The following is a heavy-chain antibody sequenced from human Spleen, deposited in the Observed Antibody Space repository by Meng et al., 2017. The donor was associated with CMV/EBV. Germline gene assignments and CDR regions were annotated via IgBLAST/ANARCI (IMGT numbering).Heavy chain of an antibody. CDR2: IRYDGINP. V-gene: IGHV3-30*02. CDR3: AKDLSYCGTSSCYEGSRYYYAMDV. J-gene: IGHJ6*02. D-gene: IGHD2-2*01. Sequence: GGSLRLSCAASGFTFTYYMSWIRQAPGKGLEWVAFIRYDGINPYYADSVKGRFTISRDNSKKTVYLQMNSLRAEDTAVYYCAKDLSYCGTSSCYEGSRYYYAMDVWGQGTTVTVSS. CDR1: GFTFTYY.